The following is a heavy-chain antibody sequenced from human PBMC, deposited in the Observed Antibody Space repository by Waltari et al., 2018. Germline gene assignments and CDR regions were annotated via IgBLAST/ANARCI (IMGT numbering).Heavy chain of an antibody. CDR1: GFTVSSNY. CDR3: ARIPNPRWLPPVYWYFDL. V-gene: IGHV3-53*01. D-gene: IGHD5-12*01. J-gene: IGHJ2*01. CDR2: IYSGGST. Sequence: EVQLVESGGGLIQPGGSLRLSCAASGFTVSSNYMSWVRQAPGKGLEWVSVIYSGGSTYYADSVKGRFTISRDNSKNTLYLRMNSLRAEDTAVYYCARIPNPRWLPPVYWYFDLWGRGTLVTVSS.